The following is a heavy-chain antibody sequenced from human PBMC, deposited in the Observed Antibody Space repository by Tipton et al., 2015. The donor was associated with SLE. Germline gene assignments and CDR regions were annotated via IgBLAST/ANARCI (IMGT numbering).Heavy chain of an antibody. CDR1: GFTFSNYG. CDR2: IWDDGSNE. J-gene: IGHJ3*02. D-gene: IGHD2-8*02. V-gene: IGHV3-33*07. Sequence: SGFTFSNYGMYWVRQAPGKGLEWVALIWDDGSNEYYADSVRGRFTISRDNSRNTLYLQMNSLRDEDTAVYYCARGLVVYDIEVGALDIWGQGTMVTVAS. CDR3: ARGLVVYDIEVGALDI.